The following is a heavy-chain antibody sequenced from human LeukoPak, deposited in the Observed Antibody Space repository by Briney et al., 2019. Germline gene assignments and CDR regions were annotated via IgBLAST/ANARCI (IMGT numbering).Heavy chain of an antibody. D-gene: IGHD2-2*01. Sequence: GASMRLSCAAAGFTFSSYAMSWVRQAPGEGLEWLSGISGSGGSTHYADSVKGRFTISRDNSKNTLLLQMNSLRAEDTAVYYCAKDGCSSSSCHANFYYYYYYHMDVWGKGTTVTVSS. V-gene: IGHV3-23*01. J-gene: IGHJ6*03. CDR1: GFTFSSYA. CDR2: ISGSGGST. CDR3: AKDGCSSSSCHANFYYYYYYHMDV.